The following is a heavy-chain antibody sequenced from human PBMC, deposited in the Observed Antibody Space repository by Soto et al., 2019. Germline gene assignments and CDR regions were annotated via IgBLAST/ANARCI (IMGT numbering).Heavy chain of an antibody. J-gene: IGHJ3*02. V-gene: IGHV3-23*01. D-gene: IGHD6-19*01. Sequence: GGSLRLSCAASGFTFGSYAMSWVRQAPGKGLEWVSAISGSGGSTYYADSVKGRFTISRDNSKNTLYLQMNSLRAEDTAVYYCASSEPLAYAFDIWGQGTMVTVSS. CDR1: GFTFGSYA. CDR3: ASSEPLAYAFDI. CDR2: ISGSGGST.